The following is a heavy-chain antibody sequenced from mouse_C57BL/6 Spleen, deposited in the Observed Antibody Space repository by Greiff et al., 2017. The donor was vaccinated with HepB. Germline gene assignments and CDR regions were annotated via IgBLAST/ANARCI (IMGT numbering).Heavy chain of an antibody. CDR1: GYTFTSYW. D-gene: IGHD2-1*01. V-gene: IGHV1-72*01. Sequence: VKQSCKASGYTFTSYWMHWVKQRPGRGLEWIGRIDPNSGGTKYNEKFKSKATLTVDKPSSTAYMQLSSLTSEDSAVYYCARHRNSFYAMDYWGQGTSVTVSS. CDR3: ARHRNSFYAMDY. J-gene: IGHJ4*01. CDR2: IDPNSGGT.